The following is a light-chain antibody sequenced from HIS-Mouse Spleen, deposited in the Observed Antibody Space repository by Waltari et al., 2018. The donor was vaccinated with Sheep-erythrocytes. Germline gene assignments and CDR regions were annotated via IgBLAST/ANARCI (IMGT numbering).Light chain of an antibody. V-gene: IGKV3-20*01. CDR3: QQYGSSPRT. CDR2: GAS. Sequence: EIVLTQSPGTLSLSPGERATLPCRASQSVSSSYLAWYQQKPGQAPRLLIYGASSRATGIPDRFSGSGSETDFTLTISRLEPEDFAVYYCQQYGSSPRTFGQGTKVEIK. J-gene: IGKJ1*01. CDR1: QSVSSSY.